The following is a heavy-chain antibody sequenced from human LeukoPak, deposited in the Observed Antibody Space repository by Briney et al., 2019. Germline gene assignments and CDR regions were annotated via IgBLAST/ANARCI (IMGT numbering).Heavy chain of an antibody. J-gene: IGHJ4*02. CDR3: ARGDQDFDF. CDR2: VYYRSKWSK. V-gene: IGHV6-1*01. CDR1: GDSVSSKSV. D-gene: IGHD5-24*01. Sequence: SQTLSLTCGISGDSVSSKSVWNWVRQSPSRGLEWLGRVYYRSKWSKNYAVSVKSRITINPDTSTNQFSLQLSSVTAEDTAVYYCARGDQDFDFWGQGTLVTVSS.